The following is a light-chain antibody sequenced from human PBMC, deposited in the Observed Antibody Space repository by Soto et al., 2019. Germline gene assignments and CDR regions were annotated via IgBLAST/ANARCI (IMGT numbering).Light chain of an antibody. J-gene: IGLJ1*01. CDR1: SRDVGGYNY. CDR2: EVS. Sequence: QPALTQPPSACACPAQSVTISCTGRSRDVGGYNYVSWYQQHPGKAPKLMIYEVSKRPSGVPDRFSGSKSGNTASLTVSGLQAEDEADYYCSSYAGSNNQVFGTGTKVTVL. CDR3: SSYAGSNNQV. V-gene: IGLV2-8*01.